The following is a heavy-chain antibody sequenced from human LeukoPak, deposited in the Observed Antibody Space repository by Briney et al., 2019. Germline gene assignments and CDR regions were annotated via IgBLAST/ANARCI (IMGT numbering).Heavy chain of an antibody. D-gene: IGHD6-19*01. CDR1: GFNFGDYG. CDR2: MATEASGATV. V-gene: IGHV3-49*04. Sequence: GGTLRLSCAGSGFNFGDYGVTWVRQAPGRGLEWIAFMATEASGATVEYAAAIKDRFIISRDESRSIAYLQMNSLRTEDTAVYLCARERVSRMYRTGSGYRYYYYMDVWGKGTTVIVSS. CDR3: ARERVSRMYRTGSGYRYYYYMDV. J-gene: IGHJ6*03.